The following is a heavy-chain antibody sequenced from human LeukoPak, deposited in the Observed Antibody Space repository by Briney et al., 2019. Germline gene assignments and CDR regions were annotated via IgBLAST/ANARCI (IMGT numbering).Heavy chain of an antibody. CDR3: ARDGIGGNPPFDY. D-gene: IGHD4-23*01. CDR1: GGSFSVYY. CDR2: INHSGST. J-gene: IGHJ4*02. Sequence: SETLSLTCAVYGGSFSVYYWSWIRQPPGKGLEWIGEINHSGSTNYNPSLKSRVTISVDTSKNQFSLKLSSVTAADTAVYYCARDGIGGNPPFDYWGQGTLVTVSS. V-gene: IGHV4-34*01.